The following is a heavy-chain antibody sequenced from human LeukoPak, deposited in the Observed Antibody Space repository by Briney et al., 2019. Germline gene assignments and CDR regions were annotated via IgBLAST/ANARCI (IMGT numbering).Heavy chain of an antibody. CDR1: GFTFSSYS. D-gene: IGHD6-19*01. CDR3: ARDLEVAARGNDAFDI. CDR2: ISSSSSYI. J-gene: IGHJ3*02. Sequence: PGGSLRLSCAASGFTFSSYSMNWVRQAPGNGLEWVSSISSSSSYIYYADSVKGRFTISRDNAKNSLYLQMNSLRAEDTAVYYCARDLEVAARGNDAFDIWGQGTMVTVSS. V-gene: IGHV3-21*01.